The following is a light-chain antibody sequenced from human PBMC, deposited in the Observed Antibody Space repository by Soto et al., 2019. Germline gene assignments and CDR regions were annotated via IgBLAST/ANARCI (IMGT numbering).Light chain of an antibody. Sequence: AIRMTQSPSSFSASTGDRVTITCRASQGISSYLAWYQQKPGKAPKLLIYAATTLQSAVRSRFSGSGSGTAFSLTISCLTSEDFATYYCQQYYSNPHTFGRATKVEIK. CDR1: QGISSY. V-gene: IGKV1-8*01. CDR2: AAT. J-gene: IGKJ1*01. CDR3: QQYYSNPHT.